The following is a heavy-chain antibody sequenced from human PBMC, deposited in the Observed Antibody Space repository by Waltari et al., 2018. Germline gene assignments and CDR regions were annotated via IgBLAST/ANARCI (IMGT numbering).Heavy chain of an antibody. D-gene: IGHD2-8*02. CDR1: GYTFTGYY. CDR3: ARDSGGYPPFFDY. V-gene: IGHV1-2*06. Sequence: QVQLVQSGAEVKKPGASVKVSCKASGYTFTGYYMHWVRQAPGQGLEWMGRINPNSGGTNYAQKVQGRVTMTRDTSISTAYMELSRLRSDDTAVYYCARDSGGYPPFFDYWGQGTLVTGSS. CDR2: INPNSGGT. J-gene: IGHJ4*02.